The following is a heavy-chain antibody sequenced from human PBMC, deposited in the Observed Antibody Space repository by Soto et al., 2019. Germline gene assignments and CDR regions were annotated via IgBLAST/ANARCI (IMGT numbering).Heavy chain of an antibody. CDR2: IYWNDDK. Sequence: SGPTLVNPTQTLTLTCTFSGFSPSSSGVGVGWIRQPPGKALEWVALIYWNDDKRSRPSLSSRLTIAKDTSKNQVVLTMTNVDPVDTATYYCAQCLGGGNSCYFDYWGQGALVTVSS. D-gene: IGHD2-21*02. J-gene: IGHJ4*02. V-gene: IGHV2-5*01. CDR3: AQCLGGGNSCYFDY. CDR1: GFSPSSSGVG.